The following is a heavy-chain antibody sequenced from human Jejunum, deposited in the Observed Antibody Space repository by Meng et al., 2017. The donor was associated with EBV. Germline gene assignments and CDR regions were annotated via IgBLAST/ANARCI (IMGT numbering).Heavy chain of an antibody. Sequence: QAQPQGSGPGLGKPSETLSLTCTVPGGSVSSGGYYWSWIRQPPGKGLEWIGYIYNSESTNYKSSLKSRVTISADTSKNQFSLRLSSVTAADTAVYYCARDQNGSYFAYWGQGTLVTVSS. CDR1: GGSVSSGGYY. J-gene: IGHJ4*02. V-gene: IGHV4-61*08. CDR3: ARDQNGSYFAY. CDR2: IYNSEST. D-gene: IGHD1-26*01.